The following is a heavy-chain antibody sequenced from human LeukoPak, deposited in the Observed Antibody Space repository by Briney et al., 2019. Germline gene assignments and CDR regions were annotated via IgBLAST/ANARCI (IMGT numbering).Heavy chain of an antibody. CDR2: IYYSRST. CDR1: GGSVSSGSYY. Sequence: SGTLSLTCTVSGGSVSSGSYYWSWIRQPPGRGLEWIGYIYYSRSTNYNPSLKSRVTISVDTSKNQFSLKLSSVTAADTAVYYCARDNRGWELRSAIDYWGQGTLVTVSS. J-gene: IGHJ4*02. D-gene: IGHD1-26*01. V-gene: IGHV4-61*01. CDR3: ARDNRGWELRSAIDY.